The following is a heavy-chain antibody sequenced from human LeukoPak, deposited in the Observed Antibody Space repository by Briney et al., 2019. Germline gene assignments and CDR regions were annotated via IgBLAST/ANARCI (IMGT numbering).Heavy chain of an antibody. Sequence: PSETLSLTCTVSGGSISSYYWSWIRQPPGKGLEWIGYIYNSGSTNYNPSLKSRVTISVDTSKNQFSLKLSSVTAADTAVYYCARHYSGSYYVFDYWGQGTLVTVSS. V-gene: IGHV4-59*08. CDR3: ARHYSGSYYVFDY. CDR2: IYNSGST. D-gene: IGHD1-26*01. J-gene: IGHJ4*02. CDR1: GGSISSYY.